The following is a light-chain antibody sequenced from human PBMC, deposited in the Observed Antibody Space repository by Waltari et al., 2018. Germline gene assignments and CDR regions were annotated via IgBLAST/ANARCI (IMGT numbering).Light chain of an antibody. V-gene: IGKV1-5*03. J-gene: IGKJ4*01. CDR1: QSISTW. Sequence: DIQMTQSPSILSASVGDTVTITRRTSQSISTWLAWYQQKPGKAPKLLISKASILESGVPSRFSGSGSGTEFTLTINSLQPDDFATFYCQHYNNYPPTFGGGTKVEIK. CDR2: KAS. CDR3: QHYNNYPPT.